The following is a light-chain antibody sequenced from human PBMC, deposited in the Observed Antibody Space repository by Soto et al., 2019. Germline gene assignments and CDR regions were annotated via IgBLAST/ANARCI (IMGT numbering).Light chain of an antibody. J-gene: IGKJ1*01. V-gene: IGKV1-5*03. Sequence: DIHMTQSPSTLSASVGDRVTITCRASQSISIWLAWYQQKPGKAPNLLIYKTSSLESGVPSRFSGSGSGTEFTLTISSLQPDDFATYYCQHYIDYSWTFGQGTNVEIK. CDR2: KTS. CDR3: QHYIDYSWT. CDR1: QSISIW.